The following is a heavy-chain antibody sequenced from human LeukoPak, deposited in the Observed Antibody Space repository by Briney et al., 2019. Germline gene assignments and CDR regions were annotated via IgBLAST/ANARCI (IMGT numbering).Heavy chain of an antibody. CDR1: GFTFSGSA. D-gene: IGHD6-13*01. V-gene: IGHV3-73*01. CDR3: TRLMVAAAGRWVDY. Sequence: GGSLKLSCAASGFTFSGSAMHWARQASGKGLEWVGRIRSKANSYATAYAASVKGRFTISRDDSKNTAYLQMNSLKTEDTAVYYCTRLMVAAAGRWVDYWGQGTLVTVSS. J-gene: IGHJ4*02. CDR2: IRSKANSYAT.